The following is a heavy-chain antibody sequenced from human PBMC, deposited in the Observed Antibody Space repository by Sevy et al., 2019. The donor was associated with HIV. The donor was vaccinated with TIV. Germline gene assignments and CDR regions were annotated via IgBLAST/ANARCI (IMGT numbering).Heavy chain of an antibody. CDR1: GGSISSYY. D-gene: IGHD6-13*01. CDR2: IYTSGST. Sequence: SETLSLTCTVSGGSISSYYWSWIRQPAGKGLEWTGRIYTSGSTNYNPSLKSRVTMSVDTSKNQFSLKLGSVTAADTAVYYCARGVFSSSWYNYYYYYMDVWGKGTTVTVSS. CDR3: ARGVFSSSWYNYYYYYMDV. V-gene: IGHV4-4*07. J-gene: IGHJ6*03.